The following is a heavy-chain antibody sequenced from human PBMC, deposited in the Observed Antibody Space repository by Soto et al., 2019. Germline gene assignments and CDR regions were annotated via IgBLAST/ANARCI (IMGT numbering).Heavy chain of an antibody. CDR1: GFTFSDYG. CDR2: ISYVGSNK. D-gene: IGHD3-22*01. CDR3: AKAPMTGTYWYFDL. Sequence: QVQLVESGGGVVQPGRSLRLSCAASGFTFSDYGMHWVRQAPGKGLEWVAVISYVGSNKYYGDSVKGRFTISRDNSKNTLYVQMNSLRPEDTAVYYCAKAPMTGTYWYFDLWGRGTLVTVSS. J-gene: IGHJ2*01. V-gene: IGHV3-30*18.